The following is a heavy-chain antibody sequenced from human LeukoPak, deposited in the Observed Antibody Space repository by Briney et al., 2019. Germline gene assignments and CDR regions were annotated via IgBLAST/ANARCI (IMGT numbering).Heavy chain of an antibody. CDR3: ARTPSRGYSYDY. Sequence: GGSXRLSCAASGLTFSXXEXXXXXQXXGKXXXXXSXXXXXXSXXHYADSXXXXXXISRDNAKHSLYLQMNSLRAEXTAVYYCARTPSRGYSYDYWGQGTLVTVSS. CDR1: GLTFSXXE. D-gene: IGHD5-18*01. J-gene: IGHJ4*02. CDR2: XXXXXSXX. V-gene: IGHV3-48*03.